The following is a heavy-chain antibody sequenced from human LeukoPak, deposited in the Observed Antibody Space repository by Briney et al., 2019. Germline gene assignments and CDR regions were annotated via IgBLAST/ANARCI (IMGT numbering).Heavy chain of an antibody. CDR1: GYSIGSDFY. Sequence: SETLSLTCAVSGYSIGSDFYWGWIRQTPGKGLEWLGSVSHNTGASYNPSFKIRVTISLDTSKNHFSLTLTSVTAADTAVYFCAREPGWGHNYYYMDVWGKGTTVAVSS. V-gene: IGHV4-38-2*02. CDR3: AREPGWGHNYYYMDV. CDR2: VSHNTGA. D-gene: IGHD1-26*01. J-gene: IGHJ6*03.